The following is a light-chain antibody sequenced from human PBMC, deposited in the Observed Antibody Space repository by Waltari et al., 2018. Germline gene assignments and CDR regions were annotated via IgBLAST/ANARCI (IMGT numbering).Light chain of an antibody. CDR2: MAS. V-gene: IGKV1-5*03. CDR1: QSISNW. Sequence: DIEMTQSPSTRPASVGDRVTITCRASQSISNWLAWYQQKPGEAPKFLMYMASTLESGVPSRFSSSGSGTEFKLTINSLQPDDFATYYCQQYSTYPLTFGGGTKVEIK. CDR3: QQYSTYPLT. J-gene: IGKJ4*01.